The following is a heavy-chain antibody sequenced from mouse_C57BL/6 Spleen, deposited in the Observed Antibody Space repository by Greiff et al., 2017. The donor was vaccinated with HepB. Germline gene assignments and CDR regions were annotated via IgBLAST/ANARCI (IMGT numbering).Heavy chain of an antibody. CDR2: INPSSGYT. CDR3: ARESPITTVVATKAMDY. CDR1: GYTFTSYT. V-gene: IGHV1-4*01. J-gene: IGHJ4*01. D-gene: IGHD1-1*01. Sequence: VQLQQSGAELARPGASVKMSCKASGYTFTSYTMHWVKQRPGQGLEWIGYINPSSGYTKYNQKFKDKATLTADKSSSTAYMQLSSLTSEDSAVYYCARESPITTVVATKAMDYWGQGTSVTVSS.